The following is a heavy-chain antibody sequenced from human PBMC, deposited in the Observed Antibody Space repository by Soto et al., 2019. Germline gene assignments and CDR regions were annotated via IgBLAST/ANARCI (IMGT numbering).Heavy chain of an antibody. V-gene: IGHV3-48*03. Sequence: GGSLRLSCAASGFTFSSYEMNWVRQAPGKGLEWVSYISSSGSTIYYADSVKGRFTISRDNAKNSLYLQMNSLRAEDTAVYYCARGGIVVVPAAIEHAFDIWGQGTMVTVSS. CDR1: GFTFSSYE. D-gene: IGHD2-2*02. CDR2: ISSSGSTI. CDR3: ARGGIVVVPAAIEHAFDI. J-gene: IGHJ3*02.